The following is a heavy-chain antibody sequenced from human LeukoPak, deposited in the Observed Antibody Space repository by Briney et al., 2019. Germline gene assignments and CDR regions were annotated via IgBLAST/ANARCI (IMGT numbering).Heavy chain of an antibody. V-gene: IGHV3-66*01. Sequence: GGSLRLSCAVSGFTVSSNYMRSVRQAPGKGLEWVSVIYSGGSTYYADSVKGRFTISRDNSKNTLYLQMNSLRAEDTAVYYCARDRVCGDYKPEYFQHWGQGTLVTVSS. CDR3: ARDRVCGDYKPEYFQH. J-gene: IGHJ1*01. CDR2: IYSGGST. CDR1: GFTVSSNY. D-gene: IGHD4-17*01.